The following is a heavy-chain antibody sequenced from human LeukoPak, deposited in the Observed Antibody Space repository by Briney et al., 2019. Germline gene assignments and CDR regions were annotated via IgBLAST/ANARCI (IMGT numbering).Heavy chain of an antibody. CDR2: IYPGDSDT. CDR1: GYSFTSYW. V-gene: IGHV5-51*01. Sequence: GESLKISCKGSGYSFTSYWIGWVRQMPGRGLEWMGIIYPGDSDTRYSPSFQGQVTISADKSISTAYLQWSSLKASDTAMYYCARRADRVIDAFDIWGQGTMVTVSS. J-gene: IGHJ3*02. D-gene: IGHD2-21*01. CDR3: ARRADRVIDAFDI.